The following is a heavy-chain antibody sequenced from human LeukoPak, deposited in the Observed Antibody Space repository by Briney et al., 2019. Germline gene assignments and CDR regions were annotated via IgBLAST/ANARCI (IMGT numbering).Heavy chain of an antibody. CDR2: IESKTGGETT. Sequence: GGSLRLSCAASGFTFSNAWMSWVRQAPGKRLEWVGRIESKTGGETTDYAAPVKGGFTISRDDSKNTLYLQMNSLKTEDTAVYYCTTASKTYGDYYYYGMDVWGQGTTVTVSS. J-gene: IGHJ6*02. V-gene: IGHV3-15*04. CDR3: TTASKTYGDYYYYGMDV. D-gene: IGHD4-17*01. CDR1: GFTFSNAW.